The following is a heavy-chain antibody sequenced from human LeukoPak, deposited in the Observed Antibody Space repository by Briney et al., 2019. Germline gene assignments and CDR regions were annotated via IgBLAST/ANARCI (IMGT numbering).Heavy chain of an antibody. CDR2: IYHSGST. CDR3: AREEAAAGPRYYGMDV. Sequence: SETLSLTCTVSGGSISSGGYYWSWIRQPPGKGLEWIGYIYHSGSTYYNPSLKSRVTISVDRSKNQFSLKLSSVTAADTAVYYCAREEAAAGPRYYGMDVWGQGTTVTVSS. CDR1: GGSISSGGYY. D-gene: IGHD6-13*01. J-gene: IGHJ6*02. V-gene: IGHV4-30-2*01.